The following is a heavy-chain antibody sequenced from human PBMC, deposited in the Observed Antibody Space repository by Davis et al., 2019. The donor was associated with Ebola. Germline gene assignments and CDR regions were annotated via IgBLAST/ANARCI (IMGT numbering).Heavy chain of an antibody. CDR2: ISSSSSTI. J-gene: IGHJ4*02. CDR1: GFTFSSYS. CDR3: ARDRRGYSRLRLDY. D-gene: IGHD5-18*01. V-gene: IGHV3-48*02. Sequence: PGGSLRLSCAASGFTFSSYSMNWVRQAPGKGLEWASYISSSSSTIYYADSVKGRFTISRDNAKNSLYLQMNSLRDEDTAVYYCARDRRGYSRLRLDYWGQGTLVTVSS.